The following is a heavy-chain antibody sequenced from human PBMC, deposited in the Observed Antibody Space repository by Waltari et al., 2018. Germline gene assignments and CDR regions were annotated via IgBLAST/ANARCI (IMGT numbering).Heavy chain of an antibody. CDR1: GGSFSGYY. CDR3: ARGRLLWRRYYFDY. V-gene: IGHV4-34*01. J-gene: IGHJ4*02. CDR2: INHSGST. D-gene: IGHD3-10*01. Sequence: QVQLQQWGAGLLKHSETLSLICAVYGGSFSGYYCSWIRQPPGKGLEWIGEINHSGSTNYNPSLKSRVTISVDTSKSQFSLKLSSVTAADTAVYYCARGRLLWRRYYFDYWGQGTLVTVSS.